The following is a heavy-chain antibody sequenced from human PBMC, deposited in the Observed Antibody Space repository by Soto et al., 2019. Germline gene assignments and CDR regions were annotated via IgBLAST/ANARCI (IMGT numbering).Heavy chain of an antibody. CDR2: ISSSSSTI. V-gene: IGHV3-48*01. CDR3: ASIITYCSSTSCTRDY. Sequence: EVQLVESGGGLVQPGGSLRLSCPASGFTFSSYSMNWVRQAPGKGLEWVSYISSSSSTIYYADSVKGRFTISRDNAKNSLYLQMNSLRAEDTAVYYCASIITYCSSTSCTRDYWGQGTLVTVSS. J-gene: IGHJ4*02. CDR1: GFTFSSYS. D-gene: IGHD2-2*01.